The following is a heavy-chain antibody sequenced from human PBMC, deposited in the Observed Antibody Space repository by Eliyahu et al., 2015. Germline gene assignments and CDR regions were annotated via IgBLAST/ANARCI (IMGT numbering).Heavy chain of an antibody. CDR1: RLSVSVND. CDR2: IYKSGST. J-gene: IGHJ4*02. V-gene: IGHV3-66*01. Sequence: EVQLVESGGGLVQPGESLRLSCAAXRLSVSVNDMXWVRQAPGKGLEGVXVIYKSGSTNYAESVKGRFTISRDNSKNTVYLXMNSLRAEDTALYYCARGLGFDYWGQGTLVTVSS. D-gene: IGHD3-9*01. CDR3: ARGLGFDY.